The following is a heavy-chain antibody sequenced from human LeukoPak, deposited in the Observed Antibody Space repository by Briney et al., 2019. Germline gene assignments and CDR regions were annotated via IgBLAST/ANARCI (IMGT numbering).Heavy chain of an antibody. D-gene: IGHD5-12*01. J-gene: IGHJ4*02. Sequence: GGSLRLSCAASGFTFRTYAMSWVRQAPGKGLEWVSGISGSGGSTFYADSVKGRLTISRDNSKSTLYLQINSLRVEDTAVYYCAKDPYSSGYLGGYYFDYWGQGTLVTVSS. V-gene: IGHV3-23*01. CDR3: AKDPYSSGYLGGYYFDY. CDR2: ISGSGGST. CDR1: GFTFRTYA.